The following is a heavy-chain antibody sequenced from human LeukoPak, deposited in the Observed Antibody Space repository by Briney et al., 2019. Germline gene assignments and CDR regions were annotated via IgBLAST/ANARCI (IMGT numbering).Heavy chain of an antibody. V-gene: IGHV4-59*08. CDR2: MYYSDST. J-gene: IGHJ6*03. Sequence: SETLSLTCTVSGGSLSNYFWTWIRQPPGKGLECVGYMYYSDSTTYNPSLKSRVTVSVDTSKNQFSLKLSSVTAADTAVYYCARVMGYSSSWYPYYYMDVWGKGTTVTISS. CDR1: GGSLSNYF. CDR3: ARVMGYSSSWYPYYYMDV. D-gene: IGHD6-13*01.